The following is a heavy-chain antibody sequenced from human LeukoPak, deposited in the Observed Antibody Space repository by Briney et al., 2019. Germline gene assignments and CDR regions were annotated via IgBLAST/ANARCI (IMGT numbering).Heavy chain of an antibody. V-gene: IGHV3-20*04. CDR2: INWNGGST. J-gene: IGHJ6*03. CDR3: ARVRYCSSTSCYSSRGRYYYYYMDV. CDR1: GFTFDDYG. D-gene: IGHD2-2*01. Sequence: GGSLRLSCAASGFTFDDYGISWVRQAPGKGLEWVSGINWNGGSTGYADSVKGRFTISRDNAKNSLYLQMNSLRAEDTALHYCARVRYCSSTSCYSSRGRYYYYYMDVWGKGTTVTVSS.